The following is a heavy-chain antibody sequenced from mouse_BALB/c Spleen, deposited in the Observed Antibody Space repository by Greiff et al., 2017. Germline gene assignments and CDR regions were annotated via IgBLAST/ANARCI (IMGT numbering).Heavy chain of an antibody. CDR3: VREYYYGLYYFDY. CDR1: GFTFNTNA. J-gene: IGHJ2*01. V-gene: IGHV10S3*01. Sequence: GGGLVQPKGSLKLSCAASGFTFNTNAMNWVRQAPGKGLEWVARIRSKSNNYATYYADSVKDRFTISRDDSQSMLYLQMNNLKTEDTAMYYCVREYYYGLYYFDYWGQGTTLTVSS. D-gene: IGHD1-1*01. CDR2: IRSKSNNYAT.